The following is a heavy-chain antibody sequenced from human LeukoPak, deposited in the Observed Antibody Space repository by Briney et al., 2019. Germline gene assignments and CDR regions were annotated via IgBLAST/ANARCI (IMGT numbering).Heavy chain of an antibody. Sequence: SEALSLTCTVSGGSISSYYWSWIRQPPGKGLEWIGYIYYSGTTNYNPSLNSRVTISVDKSKNQFSLKLSSVTAADTAVYYCASRPSGYSYGSWGQGTLVTVSS. V-gene: IGHV4-59*12. J-gene: IGHJ5*02. CDR2: IYYSGTT. CDR3: ASRPSGYSYGS. CDR1: GGSISSYY. D-gene: IGHD5-18*01.